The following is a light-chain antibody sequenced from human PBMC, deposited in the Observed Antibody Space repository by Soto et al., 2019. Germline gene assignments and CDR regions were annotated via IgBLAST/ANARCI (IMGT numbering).Light chain of an antibody. Sequence: EIVLTQSPATLSLSPGERATLSCRASQSVTTYLAWYQQKPGQSPRLVIYGASNRSAGIPARFSGSGSETDFTLTISSLEPEDVAFYCCQQRTNWPPSITFGQGTRLEIK. V-gene: IGKV3-11*01. J-gene: IGKJ5*01. CDR3: QQRTNWPPSIT. CDR2: GAS. CDR1: QSVTTY.